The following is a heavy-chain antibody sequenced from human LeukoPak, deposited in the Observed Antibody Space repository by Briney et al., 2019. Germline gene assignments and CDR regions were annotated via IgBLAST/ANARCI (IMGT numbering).Heavy chain of an antibody. J-gene: IGHJ5*02. CDR3: AKDGGYRYAQGRFDP. Sequence: GRSLRLSCAASGFTSSSYGMHWVRQAPGKGLEWVAVISYDGSNKYYADSVKGRFTISRDNSKNTLYLQMNSLRAEDTAVYYCAKDGGYRYAQGRFDPWGQGTLVTVSS. D-gene: IGHD5-18*01. CDR1: GFTSSSYG. V-gene: IGHV3-30*18. CDR2: ISYDGSNK.